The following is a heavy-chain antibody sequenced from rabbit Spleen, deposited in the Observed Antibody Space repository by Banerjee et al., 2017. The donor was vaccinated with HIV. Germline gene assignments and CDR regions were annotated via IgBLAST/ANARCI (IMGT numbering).Heavy chain of an antibody. CDR2: IYTGSGST. Sequence: QEQLVESGGGLVQPEGSLTLTCTASGFSFSGSYYMSWVRQAPGKGLEWIGCIYTGSGSTYYASWAKGRFTISKTSSTTVTLQMTSLTAADTATYFCVRDQAGDADYGPYYLNLWGQGTLVTVS. V-gene: IGHV1S45*01. J-gene: IGHJ4*01. D-gene: IGHD2-1*01. CDR3: VRDQAGDADYGPYYLNL. CDR1: GFSFSGSYY.